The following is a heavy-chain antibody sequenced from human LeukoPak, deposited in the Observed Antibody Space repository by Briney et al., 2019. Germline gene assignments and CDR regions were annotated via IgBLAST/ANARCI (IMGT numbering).Heavy chain of an antibody. D-gene: IGHD3/OR15-3a*01. CDR3: ARGWTRDGLNI. Sequence: SQTLSLTCVISGDSVSNNAWNWVRQTPSGGLECLGRTYYNSKWYNDYAESVKSRISISPDTSKNQFSLQLNSVTPEDTAAYYCARGWTRDGLNIWSQGTMVTVSS. V-gene: IGHV6-1*01. CDR2: TYYNSKWYN. CDR1: GDSVSNNA. J-gene: IGHJ3*02.